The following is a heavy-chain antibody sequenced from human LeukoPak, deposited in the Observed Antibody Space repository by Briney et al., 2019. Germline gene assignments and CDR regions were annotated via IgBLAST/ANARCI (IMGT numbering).Heavy chain of an antibody. D-gene: IGHD5-18*01. J-gene: IGHJ4*02. CDR3: ARGGYSYGYDDDFEY. V-gene: IGHV4-59*11. CDR1: GGSISSHY. Sequence: PSETLSLTCSVSGGSISSHYWSWIRQSPGKGLEWIGYIYNSGSTNYNPSFKSRVTISVDTSKNHFSLKLTSVTAADTAVYYCARGGYSYGYDDDFEYWGQGILVTVSS. CDR2: IYNSGST.